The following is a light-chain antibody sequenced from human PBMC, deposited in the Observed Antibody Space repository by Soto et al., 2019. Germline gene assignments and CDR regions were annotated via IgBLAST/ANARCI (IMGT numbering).Light chain of an antibody. CDR3: SSYTSSSTLG. J-gene: IGLJ2*01. Sequence: QSVLTQPASVSGSPGQSITISCTGTSSDVGGYNYVSWYQHHPGKAPKVMIYEVSNRPSGLSNRFSGSKAGNTASLTISGLQAEDEADYYCSSYTSSSTLGFGGGTKLTVL. CDR2: EVS. V-gene: IGLV2-14*01. CDR1: SSDVGGYNY.